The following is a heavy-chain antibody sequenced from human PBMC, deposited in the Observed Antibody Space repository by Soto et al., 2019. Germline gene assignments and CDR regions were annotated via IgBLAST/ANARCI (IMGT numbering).Heavy chain of an antibody. CDR1: GFTFSRYA. J-gene: IGHJ5*02. D-gene: IGHD1-7*01. CDR2: ISGSGGST. V-gene: IGHV3-23*01. CDR3: ARIPAITGTTSWFDP. Sequence: PGGSLRLSCAASGFTFSRYAMSWVRQAPGKGLEWVSAISGSGGSTYYADSVKGRFTISRDNSKNTLYLQMNSLRAEDTAVYYCARIPAITGTTSWFDPWGQGTLVTVSS.